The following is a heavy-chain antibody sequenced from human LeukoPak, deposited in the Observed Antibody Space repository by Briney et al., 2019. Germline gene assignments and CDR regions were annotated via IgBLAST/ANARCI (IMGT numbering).Heavy chain of an antibody. J-gene: IGHJ5*02. D-gene: IGHD3-22*01. CDR1: GGSTSDYY. V-gene: IGHV4-4*07. Sequence: PSETLSLTCTVSGGSTSDYYWTWIRQSAGKGLEWIGRIYVSGSTKYNPSLNPSVKSRVTISVDVSKNQFSLRMSSVTAADTALYYCARDRYDSVYNWFDPWGQGILVTVSS. CDR3: ARDRYDSVYNWFDP. CDR2: IYVSGST.